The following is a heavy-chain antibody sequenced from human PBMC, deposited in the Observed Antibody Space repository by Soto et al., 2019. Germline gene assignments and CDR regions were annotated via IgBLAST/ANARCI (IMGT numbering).Heavy chain of an antibody. CDR1: GCKFSNYA. J-gene: IGHJ5*02. V-gene: IGHV3-23*01. CDR3: ANERRAGGNSAFYFDV. CDR2: ISATRGVT. Sequence: GAALRLSCAASGCKFSNYALSCVRQAPGKGLEWFCLISATRGVTYYADSVNGRFPISRDKSNNRLYIEVNSLTAQDTAVYYCANERRAGGNSAFYFDVWAQGAQVNVSS. D-gene: IGHD3-16*01.